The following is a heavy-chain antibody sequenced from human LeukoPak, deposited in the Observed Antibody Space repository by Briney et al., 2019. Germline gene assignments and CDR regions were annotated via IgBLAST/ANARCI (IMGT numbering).Heavy chain of an antibody. D-gene: IGHD6-19*01. CDR3: ARMHSGWYYAFDI. Sequence: TSETLSLTCAVYGGSFCGYYWSWIPQPPGKGLEGIGEINHSGSTNYNPSLKSRVTISVDTSKNQFSLKLSSVTAADTAVYYCARMHSGWYYAFDIWGQGTMVTVSS. CDR2: INHSGST. J-gene: IGHJ3*02. V-gene: IGHV4-34*01. CDR1: GGSFCGYY.